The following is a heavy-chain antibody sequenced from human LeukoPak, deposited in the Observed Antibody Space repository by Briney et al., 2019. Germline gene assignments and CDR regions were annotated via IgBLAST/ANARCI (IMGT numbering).Heavy chain of an antibody. D-gene: IGHD6-19*01. Sequence: PSETLSLTCGVSGGSISSSIRWSWVRQPPGKGLEWIGEIHHEGSTKYSPSLKSRVTISADKSKNQFSLKLNSMTAAETAVYYCTAQGGWYIDYWGQGTLVTVSS. CDR1: GGSISSSIR. V-gene: IGHV4/OR15-8*01. CDR3: TAQGGWYIDY. CDR2: IHHEGST. J-gene: IGHJ4*02.